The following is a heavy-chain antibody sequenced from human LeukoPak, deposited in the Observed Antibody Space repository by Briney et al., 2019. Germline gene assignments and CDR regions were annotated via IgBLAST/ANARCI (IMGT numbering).Heavy chain of an antibody. D-gene: IGHD1-26*01. V-gene: IGHV1-69*04. CDR1: GGTFSSYA. CDR3: ARDRATTGYDY. CDR2: IIPILGIA. Sequence: SVKVSCKASGGTFSSYAISWVRQAPGQGLEWMGRIIPILGIANYAQKFQGRVTITADKSTSTAYMELSSLRSEDTAVYYCARDRATTGYDYWSQGTLVTVSS. J-gene: IGHJ4*02.